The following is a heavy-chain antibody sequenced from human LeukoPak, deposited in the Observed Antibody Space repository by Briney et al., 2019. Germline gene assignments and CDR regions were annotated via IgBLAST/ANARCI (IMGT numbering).Heavy chain of an antibody. V-gene: IGHV3-21*01. CDR2: ISSSSSYI. D-gene: IGHD3-22*01. CDR1: GFTFSGHW. J-gene: IGHJ4*02. Sequence: PGGSLRLSCVASGFTFSGHWMSWVRQAPGKGLEWVSSISSSSSYIYYADSVKGRFTISRDNAKNSLYLQMNSLRAEDTAVYYCARAHHGYYYDSSGYYDYWGQGTLVTVSS. CDR3: ARAHHGYYYDSSGYYDY.